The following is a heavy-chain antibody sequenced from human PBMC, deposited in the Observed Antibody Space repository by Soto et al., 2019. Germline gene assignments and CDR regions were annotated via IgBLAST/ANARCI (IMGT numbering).Heavy chain of an antibody. V-gene: IGHV1-8*01. Sequence: ASVNARCNASRDTFTSYDINFVQHSTGQGLEWMVLINPNSGNTGDAQKFQGRVTMTRNTSISTAYLELSSLRSEDTAVYYCARGTYYYDSSGPDAFDIWGHGTMVTVSS. D-gene: IGHD3-22*01. CDR3: ARGTYYYDSSGPDAFDI. J-gene: IGHJ3*02. CDR2: INPNSGNT. CDR1: RDTFTSYD.